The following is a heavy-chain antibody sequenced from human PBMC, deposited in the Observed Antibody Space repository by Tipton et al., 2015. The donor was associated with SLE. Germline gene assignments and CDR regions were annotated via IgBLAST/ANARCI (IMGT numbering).Heavy chain of an antibody. J-gene: IGHJ4*02. Sequence: TLSLTCTVSGASVSTYYWSWIRQPPGKGLEWIGYLYYSGSINYNPSLKSRVTISIDTSNNHFSLHLTSVTAADTAVYYCARDLYYYDSNGYYGGFDYWGQGTMVAVSS. V-gene: IGHV4-59*02. CDR2: LYYSGSI. CDR1: GASVSTYY. D-gene: IGHD3-22*01. CDR3: ARDLYYYDSNGYYGGFDY.